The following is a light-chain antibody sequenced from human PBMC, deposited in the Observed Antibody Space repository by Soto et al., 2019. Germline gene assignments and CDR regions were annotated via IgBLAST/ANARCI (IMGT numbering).Light chain of an antibody. CDR2: AAS. V-gene: IGKV1-27*01. J-gene: IGKJ4*01. CDR1: QGISNY. Sequence: DIQMTQSPSSLSASVGDRVTITCRASQGISNYLAWYQQKPGKVPKLLIYAASTLQSGVPSRFSGSGSGTDFTLTISSLQPEDVAAYFCQQYNSRSPEGVTFGGGTKVETK. CDR3: QQYNSRSPEGVT.